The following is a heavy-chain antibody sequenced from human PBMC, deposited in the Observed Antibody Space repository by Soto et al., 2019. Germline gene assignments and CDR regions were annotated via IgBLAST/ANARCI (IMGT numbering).Heavy chain of an antibody. J-gene: IGHJ6*02. V-gene: IGHV4-38-2*01. CDR2: IYHGGST. Sequence: SETLSLTCAVSGYSISSGYYWGWIRQPPGKGLEWIGSIYHGGSTYYNPSLKSRVTISVDTSKNQFSLKLSSVTAADTAVYYCARFDFWSGYYRPNYYYGMDVWGQGTTVTVSS. CDR1: GYSISSGYY. D-gene: IGHD3-3*01. CDR3: ARFDFWSGYYRPNYYYGMDV.